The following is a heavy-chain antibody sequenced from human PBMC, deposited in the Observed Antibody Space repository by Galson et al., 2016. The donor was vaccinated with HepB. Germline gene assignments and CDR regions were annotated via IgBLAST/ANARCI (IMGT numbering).Heavy chain of an antibody. V-gene: IGHV1-18*01. J-gene: IGHJ4*02. CDR2: IGPYNANT. D-gene: IGHD1-26*01. CDR3: ARNASYLGRHSFDY. CDR1: GYDFISYG. Sequence: SVKVSCKASGYDFISYGITWVRQAPGQGLEWMGWIGPYNANTNYAEKFQGRVTMTTDTSTNTAYMEVRSLRSDDTGVYYCARNASYLGRHSFDYWGQGTLVTVSS.